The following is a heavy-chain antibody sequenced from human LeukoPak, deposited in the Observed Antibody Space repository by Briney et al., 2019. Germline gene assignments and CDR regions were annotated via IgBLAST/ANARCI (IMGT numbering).Heavy chain of an antibody. V-gene: IGHV1-58*01. Sequence: ASVKVSCKASVFTFTSSAVQWVRQARGQRLEWIGWIVVGSGNTNYAQKFQERVTITRDMSTSTAYMELSSLRSEDTAVYYCAASQGPVLLYGPRGFDPWGQGTLVTVSS. J-gene: IGHJ5*02. D-gene: IGHD3-10*01. CDR1: VFTFTSSA. CDR2: IVVGSGNT. CDR3: AASQGPVLLYGPRGFDP.